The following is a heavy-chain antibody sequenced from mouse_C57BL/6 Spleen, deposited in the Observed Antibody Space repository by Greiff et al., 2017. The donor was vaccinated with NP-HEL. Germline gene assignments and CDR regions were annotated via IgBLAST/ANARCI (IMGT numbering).Heavy chain of an antibody. J-gene: IGHJ2*01. V-gene: IGHV1-52*01. D-gene: IGHD5-1*01. Sequence: VQLQQPGAELVRPGSSVKLSCKASGYTFTSYWMHWVKQRPIQGLEWIGNIDPSDSETHYNQKFKDKATLTEDKSSSTAYMQLSSLTSEDSAVYYCARSGTYPYYFDYWGQGTTLTVSS. CDR3: ARSGTYPYYFDY. CDR1: GYTFTSYW. CDR2: IDPSDSET.